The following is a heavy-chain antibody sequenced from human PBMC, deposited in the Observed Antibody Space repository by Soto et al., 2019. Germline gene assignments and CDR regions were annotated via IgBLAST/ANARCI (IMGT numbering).Heavy chain of an antibody. Sequence: QVQLVQSGAEVKKPGSSVKVSCKASGGTFSSYAISWVRQAPGQGLEWMGGIIPIFGTANYAQKFQGRVTITADKSTSTAYMELSSLRSEDTAVYYCARAATEWLARAFLDLLDYWGQGTLVTVSS. CDR1: GGTFSSYA. V-gene: IGHV1-69*06. D-gene: IGHD3-3*02. J-gene: IGHJ4*02. CDR3: ARAATEWLARAFLDLLDY. CDR2: IIPIFGTA.